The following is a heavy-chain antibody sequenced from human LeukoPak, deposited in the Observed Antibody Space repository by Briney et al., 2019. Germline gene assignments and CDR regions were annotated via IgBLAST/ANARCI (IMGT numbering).Heavy chain of an antibody. Sequence: SETLSLTCTISGGSVSDYYWSWIGQSPGKGLEWIGYIYYTGSTTYNPSLKSRVTISADTSKNQFSLKLSSVTAAGTAVYYCASRKLGNDYWGQGTLVTVSS. CDR1: GGSVSDYY. CDR2: IYYTGST. CDR3: ASRKLGNDY. V-gene: IGHV4-59*02. D-gene: IGHD7-27*01. J-gene: IGHJ4*02.